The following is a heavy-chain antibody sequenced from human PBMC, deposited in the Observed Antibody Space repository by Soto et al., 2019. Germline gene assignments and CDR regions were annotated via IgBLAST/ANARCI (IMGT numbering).Heavy chain of an antibody. CDR1: GFPFINYD. Sequence: SLRLSCAASGFPFINYDMNWVRQAPGKGLEWVSYISGSGRTIYYADSVKGRFTISRDSAKKSLFLQMNSLRAEDTALYYCARGDDNSGYYYAFDSWGQGTPVTVSS. J-gene: IGHJ4*02. V-gene: IGHV3-48*03. D-gene: IGHD3-22*01. CDR3: ARGDDNSGYYYAFDS. CDR2: ISGSGRTI.